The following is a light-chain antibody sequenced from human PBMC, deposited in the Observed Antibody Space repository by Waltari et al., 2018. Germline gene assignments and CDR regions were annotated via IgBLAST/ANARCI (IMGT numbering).Light chain of an antibody. CDR3: LSRDISSTRF. CDR2: GQD. V-gene: IGLV3-19*01. J-gene: IGLJ2*01. CDR1: SLRRYS. Sequence: SSELTQDPTVSVALGQTVRITCQGDSLRRYSASWYQQRSGQAPVLVFSGQDNRPSGIPDRFSGSTSGDTATLTITGTQAEDEADYYCLSRDISSTRFFGGGTRLTV.